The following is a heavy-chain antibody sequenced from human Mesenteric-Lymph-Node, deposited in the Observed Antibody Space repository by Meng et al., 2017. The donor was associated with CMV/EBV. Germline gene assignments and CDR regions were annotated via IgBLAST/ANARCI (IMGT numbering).Heavy chain of an antibody. D-gene: IGHD2-2*02. CDR1: GFTFGSYG. J-gene: IGHJ3*02. CDR2: IWYDGSGK. Sequence: GGSLRLSCAASGFTFGSYGMHWVRQAPGKGLEWVANIWYDGSGKYYGDSVKGRFTISRDNSKNTLYLQMNSLRAEDTAVYYCATGYCTSTKCYTLSDAFDIWGQGTMVT. V-gene: IGHV3-33*01. CDR3: ATGYCTSTKCYTLSDAFDI.